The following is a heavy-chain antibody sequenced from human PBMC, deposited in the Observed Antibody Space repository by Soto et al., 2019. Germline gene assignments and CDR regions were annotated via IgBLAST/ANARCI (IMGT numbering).Heavy chain of an antibody. V-gene: IGHV1-3*01. CDR2: INAGDGNT. CDR3: ARGPDFWSGYDY. Sequence: ASVKVSCKASGYTFTSYAMHWVRQAPGQRLEWMGWINAGDGNTKYSQKFQGRVTITRDTSATTAYMELSSLRSEDTAVYYCARGPDFWSGYDYWGRGTLVTVSS. J-gene: IGHJ4*02. D-gene: IGHD3-3*01. CDR1: GYTFTSYA.